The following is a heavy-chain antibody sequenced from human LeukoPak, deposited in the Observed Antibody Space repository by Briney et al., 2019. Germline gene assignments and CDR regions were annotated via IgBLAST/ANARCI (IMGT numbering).Heavy chain of an antibody. Sequence: GGSLRLSCAAFGFTFSSYARSWVRQAPGKGLEWVSAFSGSGGSPYYADSVKGRFTISRDNSKNTLYLQMNSLRAEDTAVYYCAKNSPYYYDSSGYYGAEYFQHWGQGTLVTVSS. CDR1: GFTFSSYA. V-gene: IGHV3-23*01. CDR3: AKNSPYYYDSSGYYGAEYFQH. D-gene: IGHD3-22*01. J-gene: IGHJ1*01. CDR2: FSGSGGSP.